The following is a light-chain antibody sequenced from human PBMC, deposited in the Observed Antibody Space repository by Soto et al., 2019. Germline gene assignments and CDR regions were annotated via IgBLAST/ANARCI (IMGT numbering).Light chain of an antibody. CDR1: NSDVGGYNY. CDR2: EVS. CDR3: SSYASSSTLV. Sequence: QSALTQPASVSGSPGQSIIISCTGTNSDVGGYNYVSWYQQHPGRAPKLMIFEVSNRPSGVSSRFSGSKSGTTASLTISGLQAEDEAHYYCSSYASSSTLVFGGGTKVTVL. J-gene: IGLJ2*01. V-gene: IGLV2-14*01.